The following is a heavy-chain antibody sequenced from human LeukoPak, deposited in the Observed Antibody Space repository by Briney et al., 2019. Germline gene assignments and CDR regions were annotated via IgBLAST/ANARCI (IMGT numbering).Heavy chain of an antibody. Sequence: GSLRLSCAASGFTFSSYAMSWVRQAPGKGLEWIGYIYYSGSTNYNPSLRSRVTISVDTSKNQVSLKLRSVTAADTAVYYCATMVQEVHTYFGSWGQGNLVAVSS. CDR3: ATMVQEVHTYFGS. CDR1: GFTFSSYA. CDR2: IYYSGST. V-gene: IGHV4-59*01. J-gene: IGHJ4*02. D-gene: IGHD3-10*01.